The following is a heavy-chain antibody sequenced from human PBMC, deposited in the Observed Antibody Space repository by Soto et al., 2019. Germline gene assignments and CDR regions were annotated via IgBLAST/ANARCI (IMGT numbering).Heavy chain of an antibody. Sequence: GASVEVSCKVSGYTLTELSMHWVRQAPGKGPEGMGGFDPEEGETIYAQKFQGRVNMTEDTSTDTAYMEMISLRVEDTAVYYCAKVGRVGYSTRIFRRDNWFDPWGQGTPVTVSS. J-gene: IGHJ5*02. CDR1: GYTLTELS. CDR3: AKVGRVGYSTRIFRRDNWFDP. D-gene: IGHD6-13*01. CDR2: FDPEEGET. V-gene: IGHV1-24*01.